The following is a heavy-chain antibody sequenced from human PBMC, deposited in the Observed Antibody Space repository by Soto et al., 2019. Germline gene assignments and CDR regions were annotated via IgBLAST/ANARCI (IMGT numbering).Heavy chain of an antibody. CDR2: IIPIFGTA. Sequence: SVKVSCKASGGTFSSYAISWVRQAPGQGLEWMGGIIPIFGTANYAQKFQGRVTITADKSTSTAYMELSSLRSEDTAVYYCASCADRWLQPFDYWGQGTLVTVSS. V-gene: IGHV1-69*06. CDR1: GGTFSSYA. D-gene: IGHD5-12*01. J-gene: IGHJ4*02. CDR3: ASCADRWLQPFDY.